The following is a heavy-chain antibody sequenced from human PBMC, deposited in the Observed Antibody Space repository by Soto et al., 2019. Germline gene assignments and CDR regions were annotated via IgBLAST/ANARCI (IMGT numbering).Heavy chain of an antibody. CDR3: ARDGSGYDNYYYYGMDC. CDR2: INPNSGGT. V-gene: IGHV1-2*04. J-gene: IGHJ6*02. D-gene: IGHD5-12*01. Sequence: ASVKVSCKASGYTFTGYYMHWVRQAPGQGLEWMGWINPNSGGTNYAQKFQGWVTMTRDTSISTAYMELSRLRSDDTAVYYCARDGSGYDNYYYYGMDCWGQGATVTVSS. CDR1: GYTFTGYY.